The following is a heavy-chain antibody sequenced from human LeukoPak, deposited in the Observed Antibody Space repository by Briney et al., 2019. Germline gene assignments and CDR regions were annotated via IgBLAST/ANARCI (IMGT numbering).Heavy chain of an antibody. V-gene: IGHV4-39*01. CDR2: IYYSGNT. Sequence: KPSETLSLTCTVSGGSITKSYLYWGWIRQPPGKGLEWIGTIYYSGNTFYNSSLKSRVTISVDTSKNQFSLRLTSVSAADTSLYYCAMGPSKPRFDFWGQGTPVTVSS. CDR1: GGSITKSYLY. J-gene: IGHJ4*02. D-gene: IGHD1-26*01. CDR3: AMGPSKPRFDF.